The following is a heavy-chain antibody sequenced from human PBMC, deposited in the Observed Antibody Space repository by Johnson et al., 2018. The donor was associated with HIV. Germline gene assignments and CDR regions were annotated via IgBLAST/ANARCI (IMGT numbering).Heavy chain of an antibody. CDR3: ARDFQWLEAFDI. CDR1: GFTVSSNY. D-gene: IGHD6-19*01. J-gene: IGHJ3*02. CDR2: IYSGGST. V-gene: IGHV3-53*01. Sequence: VQLVESGGGLIQPGGSLRLSCAASGFTVSSNYMSWVRQAPGKGLEWVSLIYSGGSTYYADSVKGRFTISRDNSKNTLYLQMNSLRAGDAAVYYCARDFQWLEAFDIWGQGTMVTVSS.